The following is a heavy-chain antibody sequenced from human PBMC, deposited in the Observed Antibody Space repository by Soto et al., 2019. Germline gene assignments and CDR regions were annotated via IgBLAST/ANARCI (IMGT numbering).Heavy chain of an antibody. CDR3: AKDYYDSSGYYPSDAFDI. J-gene: IGHJ3*02. V-gene: IGHV3-23*01. CDR1: GFTFSSYA. CDR2: ISGSGGST. Sequence: EVQLLESGGGLVQPGGSLRLSCAASGFTFSSYAMSWVRQAPGKGLEWVSAISGSGGSTYYADSVKGRFTISRDNSKNTLYLQMNSLRAEDTAVYYCAKDYYDSSGYYPSDAFDIWGQGTMVTVSS. D-gene: IGHD3-22*01.